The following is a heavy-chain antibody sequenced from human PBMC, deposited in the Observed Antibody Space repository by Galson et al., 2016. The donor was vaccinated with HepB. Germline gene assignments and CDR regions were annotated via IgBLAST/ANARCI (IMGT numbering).Heavy chain of an antibody. Sequence: LRLSCAASGFSVTTTYMNWVRRAPGKGLKWVSITYSGGGSFYADSVKGRFTVSRDDSHVYLQMNSLRAEDTAIYYCARARDNTREYHSLDVWGQGTTVTVAS. CDR3: ARARDNTREYHSLDV. J-gene: IGHJ6*02. CDR2: TYSGGGS. CDR1: GFSVTTTY. D-gene: IGHD6-6*01. V-gene: IGHV3-53*01.